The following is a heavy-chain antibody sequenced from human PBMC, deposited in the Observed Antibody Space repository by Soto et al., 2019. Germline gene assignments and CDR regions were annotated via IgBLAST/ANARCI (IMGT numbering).Heavy chain of an antibody. Sequence: SETLSLTCAVSGGSISSSNWWSWVRQPPGKGLEWIGEIYHSGSTNYNPSLKSRVTISVDKSKNQFSLKLSSVTAADTAVYYCARAVVGAAGYYYGMDVRGQGTTVNVSS. J-gene: IGHJ6*01. CDR1: GGSISSSNW. D-gene: IGHD6-13*01. CDR3: ARAVVGAAGYYYGMDV. CDR2: IYHSGST. V-gene: IGHV4-4*02.